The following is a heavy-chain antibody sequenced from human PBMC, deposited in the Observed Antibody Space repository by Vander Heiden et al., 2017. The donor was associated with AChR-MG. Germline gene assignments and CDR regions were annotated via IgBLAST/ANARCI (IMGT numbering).Heavy chain of an antibody. D-gene: IGHD4-17*01. V-gene: IGHV1-46*01. J-gene: IGHJ4*02. CDR2: INPTGGST. CDR3: ARATTVTRQFDY. Sequence: QVQLVQSGAEVKKPGASVKVSCKASDYTFTNYYIHWVRQAPGQGLEWMAIINPTGGSTNYAQKLQGRVTMTRDTSTTTLYMELSSLRSEDTAVYYCARATTVTRQFDYWGQGTLVTVSS. CDR1: DYTFTNYY.